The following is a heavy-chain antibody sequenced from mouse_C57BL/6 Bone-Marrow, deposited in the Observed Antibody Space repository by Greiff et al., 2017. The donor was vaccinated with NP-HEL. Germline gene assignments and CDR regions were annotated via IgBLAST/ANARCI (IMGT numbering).Heavy chain of an antibody. D-gene: IGHD1-1*01. J-gene: IGHJ2*01. CDR2: ISDGGSYT. CDR3: ARANYYGSSHFDY. CDR1: GFTFSSYA. V-gene: IGHV5-4*01. Sequence: EVQLVESGGGLVKPGGSLKLSCAASGFTFSSYAMSWVRQTPEKRLEWVATISDGGSYTYYPDNVKGRFTITRDNAKNNLYLQMSHLKSEDTAVYYCARANYYGSSHFDYWGQGTTLTVSS.